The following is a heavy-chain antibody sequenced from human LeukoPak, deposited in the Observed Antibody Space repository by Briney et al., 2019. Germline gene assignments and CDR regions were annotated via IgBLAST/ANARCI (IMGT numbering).Heavy chain of an antibody. CDR1: GFTFSSYG. Sequence: GGSLRLSCAASGFTFSSYGMHWVRQAPGKGLEWVVVISYDGSNKYYADSVKGRFTISRDNSKNTLYLQMNSLRAEDTAVYYCANFIWDTAPKVWGQGTLVTVSS. V-gene: IGHV3-30*18. J-gene: IGHJ4*02. CDR3: ANFIWDTAPKV. CDR2: ISYDGSNK. D-gene: IGHD5-18*01.